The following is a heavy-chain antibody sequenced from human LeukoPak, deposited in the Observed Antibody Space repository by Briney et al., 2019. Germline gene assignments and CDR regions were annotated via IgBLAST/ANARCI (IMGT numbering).Heavy chain of an antibody. CDR3: VKDLRPDGRRRGLFDH. CDR1: GLIFSNYA. CDR2: ISGSGDDT. J-gene: IGHJ4*02. D-gene: IGHD3-16*01. Sequence: GGSLRLSCAVSGLIFSNYAMNWVRLAPARGLEYVSGISGSGDDTYSAESVKGRFPISRDNSKNMLYLHMNSLRADDSALYYCVKDLRPDGRRRGLFDHWGQGTRVTVSS. V-gene: IGHV3-23*01.